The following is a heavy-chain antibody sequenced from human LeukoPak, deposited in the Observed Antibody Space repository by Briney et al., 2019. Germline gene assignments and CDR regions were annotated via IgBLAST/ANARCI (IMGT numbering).Heavy chain of an antibody. D-gene: IGHD3-10*01. CDR3: ARTTMVFDY. CDR2: ISYDGSNK. Sequence: GGSLRLSCAASGFTFSSYGMHWVRQAPGKGLEWVAVISYDGSNKYYADSVKGRFTISRDNAKNSLYLQMNSLRAEDTAVYYCARTTMVFDYWGQGTLVTVSS. CDR1: GFTFSSYG. J-gene: IGHJ4*02. V-gene: IGHV3-30*03.